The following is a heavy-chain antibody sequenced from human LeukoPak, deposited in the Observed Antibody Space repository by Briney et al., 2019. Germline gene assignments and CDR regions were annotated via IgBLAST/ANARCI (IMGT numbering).Heavy chain of an antibody. Sequence: QPGGSLRLSCAASGFTFSSYAMSWVRQAPGKGLEWVSAISGSGGSTYYADSVKGRFTISRDNSKNTLYLQMNSLRAEDTAVYYCAALHPATYYYDSSGYLDAFDIWGQGTMVTVSS. CDR1: GFTFSSYA. CDR3: AALHPATYYYDSSGYLDAFDI. J-gene: IGHJ3*02. CDR2: ISGSGGST. V-gene: IGHV3-23*01. D-gene: IGHD3-22*01.